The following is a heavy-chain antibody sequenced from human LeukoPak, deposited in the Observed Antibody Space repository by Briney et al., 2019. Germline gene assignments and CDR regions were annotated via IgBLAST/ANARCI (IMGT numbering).Heavy chain of an antibody. Sequence: QTGGSLRLSCAASGFTFSSYAMSWVRQAPGKGLEWVSAISGSGGSTYYADSVKGRFTISRDNAKNSLYLQMNSLRAEDTALYHCAKDIHRRYSSIKHAFDIWGQGTTVTVSS. J-gene: IGHJ3*02. D-gene: IGHD6-13*01. V-gene: IGHV3-23*01. CDR1: GFTFSSYA. CDR3: AKDIHRRYSSIKHAFDI. CDR2: ISGSGGST.